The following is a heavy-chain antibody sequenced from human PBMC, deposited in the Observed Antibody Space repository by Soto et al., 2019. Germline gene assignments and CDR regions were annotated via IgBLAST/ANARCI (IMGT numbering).Heavy chain of an antibody. D-gene: IGHD3-10*02. CDR3: TPRCSGCSRCWGWLQWNYYYYGMDV. CDR1: GFTFGDYA. Sequence: PGGSLRLSCTASGFTFGDYAMSWFRQAPGKGLEWVGFIRSKAYGGTTEYAASVKGRFTISRDDSKSIAYLQMNSLKTEDTAVYYCTPRCSGCSRCWGWLQWNYYYYGMDVQGQGSTFTVSS. CDR2: IRSKAYGGTT. V-gene: IGHV3-49*03. J-gene: IGHJ6*02.